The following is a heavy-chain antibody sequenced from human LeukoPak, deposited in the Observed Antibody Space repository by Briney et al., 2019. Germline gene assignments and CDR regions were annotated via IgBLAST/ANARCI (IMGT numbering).Heavy chain of an antibody. CDR1: GYSFSTYW. CDR2: IYPGDFDT. CDR3: ARLVGDIYYFDY. Sequence: PGESLKISCKASGYSFSTYWIGWVRQRPGKGLEWMGNIYPGDFDTRYTPSFQGQVTISADRSISTAYLQWSSLKPSDTAIYYCARLVGDIYYFDYWGQGTLVTVSS. J-gene: IGHJ4*02. D-gene: IGHD1-26*01. V-gene: IGHV5-51*01.